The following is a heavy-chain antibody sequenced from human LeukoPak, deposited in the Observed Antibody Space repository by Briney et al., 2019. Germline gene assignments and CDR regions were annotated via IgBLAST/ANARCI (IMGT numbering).Heavy chain of an antibody. CDR3: TYDSSGFHMAPFDY. CDR1: GYTFTGYY. J-gene: IGHJ4*02. V-gene: IGHV1-2*02. D-gene: IGHD3-22*01. CDR2: INPNSGGT. Sequence: ASVKVSCKASGYTFTGYYMHWVRQAPGQGLEWMGWINPNSGGTTYAQKFQGRVTMTRDTSFSTAYVELNGLRFDDTAVYYCTYDSSGFHMAPFDYWGQGTLVTVSS.